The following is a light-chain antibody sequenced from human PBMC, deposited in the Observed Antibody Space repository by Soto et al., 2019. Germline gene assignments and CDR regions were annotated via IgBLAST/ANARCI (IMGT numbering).Light chain of an antibody. Sequence: QSVLTQPASVSGSPGQTITISCTGTSSDVGAYNYVSWYQQHPGKAPKLMIYEVSNRPSGVSDRFSGSKSGNTASLTISGLQAAEEADSYCSSKRTTASLVFGTGTKATVL. CDR2: EVS. CDR3: SSKRTTASLV. CDR1: SSDVGAYNY. V-gene: IGLV2-14*01. J-gene: IGLJ1*01.